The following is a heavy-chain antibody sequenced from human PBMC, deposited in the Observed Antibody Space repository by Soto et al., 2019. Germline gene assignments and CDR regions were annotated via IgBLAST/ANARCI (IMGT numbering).Heavy chain of an antibody. V-gene: IGHV4-31*03. CDR2: IYVTGAV. Sequence: SETLSLTCSVSGAALNSGNYYWSWIRQVPGKGLEWIGHIYVTGAVDYNPSLRDRITISQGTSERQFSLNLRLVTAADTAVYYCARLRIATNNYKWFDPWGQGTLVTVS. CDR1: GAALNSGNYY. J-gene: IGHJ5*02. CDR3: ARLRIATNNYKWFDP. D-gene: IGHD2-21*01.